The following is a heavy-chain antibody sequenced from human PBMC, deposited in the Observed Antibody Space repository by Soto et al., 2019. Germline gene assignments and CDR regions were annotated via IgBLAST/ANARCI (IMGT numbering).Heavy chain of an antibody. CDR2: IIPIFGTA. V-gene: IGHV1-69*13. Sequence: SVKVSCKASGGTFSSYAISWVRQAPGQGLEWMGGIIPIFGTANYAQKFQGRVTITADESTSTAYMELSSLRSEDTAVYYCARESESYYYDSSGYSLLDYWGQGTLVTVYS. D-gene: IGHD3-22*01. CDR1: GGTFSSYA. J-gene: IGHJ4*02. CDR3: ARESESYYYDSSGYSLLDY.